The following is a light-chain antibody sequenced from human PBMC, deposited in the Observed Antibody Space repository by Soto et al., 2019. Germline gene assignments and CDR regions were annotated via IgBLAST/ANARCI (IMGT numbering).Light chain of an antibody. CDR2: GAS. Sequence: EIVLTQSPGTLSLSPGERVTLSCRASQSVVRNYLAWYQQKPGQAPRLLIYGASSRATGIPDRFSGGGSGTDFTLIISRLEPEDFAVYFCQQYGSSPTTFGQGTKVEIK. J-gene: IGKJ1*01. V-gene: IGKV3-20*01. CDR3: QQYGSSPTT. CDR1: QSVVRNY.